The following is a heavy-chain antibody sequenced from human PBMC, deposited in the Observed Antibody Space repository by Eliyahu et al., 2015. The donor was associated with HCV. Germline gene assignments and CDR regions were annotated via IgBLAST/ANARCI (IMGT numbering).Heavy chain of an antibody. Sequence: GKGLEWVSSISSSSSYIYYADSVKGRFTISRDNAKNSLYLQMNSLRAEDTAVYYCASGRQSSGWCYWGQGTLVTVSS. D-gene: IGHD6-19*01. J-gene: IGHJ4*02. CDR2: ISSSSSYI. V-gene: IGHV3-21*01. CDR3: ASGRQSSGWCY.